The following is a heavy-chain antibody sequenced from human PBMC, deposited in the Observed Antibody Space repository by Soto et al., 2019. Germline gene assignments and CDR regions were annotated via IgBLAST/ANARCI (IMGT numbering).Heavy chain of an antibody. Sequence: PSETLSLTCAVYGASLSDNYCNWLRQPPGKGLEWIGEINHSGNTNYNPSLRSRVTISIDTSKNQFSLKLSSVTAADTAVYYCARIRGYCSSTSCYYRKGYYYYGMDVWGQGTTVTVSS. CDR3: ARIRGYCSSTSCYYRKGYYYYGMDV. CDR1: GASLSDNY. V-gene: IGHV4-34*01. J-gene: IGHJ6*02. D-gene: IGHD2-2*01. CDR2: INHSGNT.